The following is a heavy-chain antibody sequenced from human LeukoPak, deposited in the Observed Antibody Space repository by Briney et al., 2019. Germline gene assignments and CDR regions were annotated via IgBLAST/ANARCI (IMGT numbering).Heavy chain of an antibody. CDR1: GFTVSNNY. CDR3: ARDGWFGDYNWFDP. J-gene: IGHJ5*02. CDR2: IYSGGST. V-gene: IGHV3-66*01. D-gene: IGHD3-10*01. Sequence: PGGSLRLSCEASGFTVSNNYMSWVRQAPGKGLEWVSVIYSGGSTYYADSVKGRFTISRDNAKNSLYLQMNSLRAEDTAMYYCARDGWFGDYNWFDPWGQGTLVTVSS.